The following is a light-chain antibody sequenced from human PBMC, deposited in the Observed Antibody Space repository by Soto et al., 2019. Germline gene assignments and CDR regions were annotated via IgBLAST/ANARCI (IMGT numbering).Light chain of an antibody. V-gene: IGKV1-39*01. CDR1: QSIRTY. J-gene: IGKJ5*01. CDR3: QQSYSTPIT. Sequence: DSQMPRSRSSRSASVGYRVTSTCRASQSIRTYLSLFQQKPGKAPKLLIYAASSLQSGVPSRFSGSGSGTDFTLTISSLQPEDFATYYCQQSYSTPITFGQGTRLEIK. CDR2: AAS.